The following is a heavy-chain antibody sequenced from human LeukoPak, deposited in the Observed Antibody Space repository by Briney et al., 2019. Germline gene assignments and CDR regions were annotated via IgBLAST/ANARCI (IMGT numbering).Heavy chain of an antibody. CDR1: GGSISHYY. Sequence: PSETLSLTCTVSGGSISHYYWSWIRQPPGKGLEWIGYIYTSGSTNYNPSLKSRVTISVDTSKNQFSLKLSSVTAADTAVYYCARRVPADYYMDVWGKGTTVTVSS. CDR3: ARRVPADYYMDV. D-gene: IGHD2-2*01. CDR2: IYTSGST. J-gene: IGHJ6*03. V-gene: IGHV4-4*09.